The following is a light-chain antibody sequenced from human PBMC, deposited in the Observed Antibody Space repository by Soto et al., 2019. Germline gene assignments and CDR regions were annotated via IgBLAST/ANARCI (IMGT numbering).Light chain of an antibody. J-gene: IGLJ1*01. CDR1: SSDVGGYNY. CDR2: DVT. CDR3: SSYTSSSTPYV. Sequence: QSALTQPASVSGSPGQSITISCTGTSSDVGGYNYVSWYQQHPVKATKLMIYDVTNRPSGVSDRFSGSKSGNTASLTISGRQAEDEADYYCSSYTSSSTPYVFGTGTKLTVL. V-gene: IGLV2-14*01.